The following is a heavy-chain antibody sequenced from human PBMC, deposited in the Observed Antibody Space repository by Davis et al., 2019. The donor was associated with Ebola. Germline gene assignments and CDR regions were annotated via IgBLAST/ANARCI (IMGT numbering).Heavy chain of an antibody. D-gene: IGHD3-10*01. Sequence: PGGSLRLSCAASGFTFSNAWMSWVRQAPGKGLEWVGRIKSKTDGGTTDYAAPVKGRFTISRDNAKNSLYLQMNSLRAEDTAVYYCARDRVRERDVYYYYYMDVWGKGTTVTVSS. CDR3: ARDRVRERDVYYYYYMDV. J-gene: IGHJ6*03. V-gene: IGHV3-15*01. CDR1: GFTFSNAW. CDR2: IKSKTDGGTT.